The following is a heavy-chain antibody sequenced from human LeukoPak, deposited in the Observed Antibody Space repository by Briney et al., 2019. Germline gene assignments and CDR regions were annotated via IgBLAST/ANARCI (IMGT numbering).Heavy chain of an antibody. CDR2: INHNGNVN. J-gene: IGHJ4*02. V-gene: IGHV3-7*01. CDR1: GFTFSSYW. Sequence: GGSLRLSCAASGFTFSSYWMNWARQAPGKGLEWVASINHNGNVNYYVDSVKGRFTISRDNAKNSLYLQMNSLRAEDTAVYYCARDRTFDYWGQGTLVTVSS. CDR3: ARDRTFDY.